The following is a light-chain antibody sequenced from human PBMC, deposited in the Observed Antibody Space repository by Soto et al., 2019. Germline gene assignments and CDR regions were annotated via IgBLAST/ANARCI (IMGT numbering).Light chain of an antibody. J-gene: IGKJ2*01. CDR3: QQSYNTPYT. CDR1: QHITAY. Sequence: DIQMTQSPSSLSASIGDRVTITCRASQHITAYLNWYQHRPGKAPQLLIYAASSLHSGVPSRFNGSGSGTDFTLTISSLQPEDFATYYCQQSYNTPYTFGQGTKVEIK. CDR2: AAS. V-gene: IGKV1-39*01.